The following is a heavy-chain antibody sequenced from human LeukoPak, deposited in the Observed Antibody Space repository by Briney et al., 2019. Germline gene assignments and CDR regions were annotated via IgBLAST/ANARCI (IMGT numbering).Heavy chain of an antibody. V-gene: IGHV1-2*02. CDR1: GYTFTSYY. D-gene: IGHD3-22*01. Sequence: ASVKVSCKTSGYTFTSYYLHWVRQAPGQGLEWVGWINPNSGGTNYAQKFQGRATMTRDTSISTAYMELSRLRSDDTAEYYCARALYYDSSGYYSSSYYYFQHWGQGTLVTVSS. CDR3: ARALYYDSSGYYSSSYYYFQH. CDR2: INPNSGGT. J-gene: IGHJ1*01.